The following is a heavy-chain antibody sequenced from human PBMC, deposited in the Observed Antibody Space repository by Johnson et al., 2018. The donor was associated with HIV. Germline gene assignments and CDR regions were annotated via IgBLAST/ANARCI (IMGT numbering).Heavy chain of an antibody. CDR2: IYSGGST. Sequence: VQLVESGGGLIQPGGSLRLSCAASGFTVSSNYMSWVRQAPGKWLEWVSVIYSGGSTYYADSVKGRFTISRDNSKNPLYLQMNSLRTEDTAVYYCARGGKGWLQHAFDIWCQWTMVTVSS. CDR3: ARGGKGWLQHAFDI. V-gene: IGHV3-66*03. J-gene: IGHJ3*02. D-gene: IGHD5-24*01. CDR1: GFTVSSNY.